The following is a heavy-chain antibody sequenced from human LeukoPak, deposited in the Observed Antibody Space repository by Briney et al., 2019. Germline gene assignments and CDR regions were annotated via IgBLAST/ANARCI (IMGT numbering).Heavy chain of an antibody. CDR2: INHSGST. CDR3: ARRRTAAGRRWFDP. Sequence: PSETLSLTCAVYGGSFSGYYWSWIRQPPGKGLEWIGEINHSGSTNYNPSLKSRVTISVDTSKNQFSPKLSSVTAADTAVYYCARRRTAAGRRWFDPWGQGTLVTVSS. D-gene: IGHD6-13*01. CDR1: GGSFSGYY. J-gene: IGHJ5*02. V-gene: IGHV4-34*01.